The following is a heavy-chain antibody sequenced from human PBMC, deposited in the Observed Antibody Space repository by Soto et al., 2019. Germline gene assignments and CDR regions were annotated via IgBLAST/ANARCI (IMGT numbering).Heavy chain of an antibody. CDR3: ARDQGYRSSQYFIDI. V-gene: IGHV1-69*01. CDR1: GGTFSRSG. D-gene: IGHD6-19*01. CDR2: IIPIFPTA. J-gene: IGHJ4*02. Sequence: QVQLVQSGAEVKKPGSSVKVSCKASGGTFSRSGLIWVRQAPGQGLEWVGGIIPIFPTAHYGQNFQGRVTITADASTTTAYMDLSSLRSEDTAVYYCARDQGYRSSQYFIDIWGQGTLVTVSA.